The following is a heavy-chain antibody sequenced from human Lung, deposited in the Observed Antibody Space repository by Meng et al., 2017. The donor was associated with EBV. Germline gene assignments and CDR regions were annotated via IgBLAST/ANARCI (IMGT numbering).Heavy chain of an antibody. CDR1: GFSFSNYW. J-gene: IGHJ4*02. CDR3: SRDLVGSDDS. Sequence: GQLVESGGALVEPGGALRLSCANSGFSFSNYWMHWVRQAPGKGLVWVSRINEHGTITTYADSVEGRFTISRDNAKNTMYLKMNSLRDEDTAVFYCSRDLVGSDDSWGQGTLVTVSS. V-gene: IGHV3-74*01. CDR2: INEHGTIT.